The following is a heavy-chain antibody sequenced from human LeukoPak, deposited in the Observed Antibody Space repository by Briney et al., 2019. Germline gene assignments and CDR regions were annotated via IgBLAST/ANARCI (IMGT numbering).Heavy chain of an antibody. CDR1: GYSFPSYW. CDR2: IYPGDSDT. J-gene: IGHJ4*02. CDR3: ARPIDPYSYGSFGY. D-gene: IGHD5-18*01. V-gene: IGHV5-51*01. Sequence: GESLKISCKGSGYSFPSYWIGWVRQMPGKGLEWMGIIYPGDSDTRYSPSFQGQVTMSADKSISTAYLQWSSLKASDTAVYYCARPIDPYSYGSFGYWGQGTLVTVSS.